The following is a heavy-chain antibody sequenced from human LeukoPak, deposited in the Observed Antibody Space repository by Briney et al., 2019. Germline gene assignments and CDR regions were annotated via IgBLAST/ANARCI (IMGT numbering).Heavy chain of an antibody. Sequence: GGSLRLSCAASGFTFSSYWMSWVRQAPGKGLEWVSSISSSSSYIYYADSVKGRFTISRDNAKNSLYLQMNSLRAEDTAVYYCARGRIGNSYGIEDAFDIWGQGTMVTVSS. V-gene: IGHV3-21*01. D-gene: IGHD5-18*01. J-gene: IGHJ3*02. CDR2: ISSSSSYI. CDR3: ARGRIGNSYGIEDAFDI. CDR1: GFTFSSYW.